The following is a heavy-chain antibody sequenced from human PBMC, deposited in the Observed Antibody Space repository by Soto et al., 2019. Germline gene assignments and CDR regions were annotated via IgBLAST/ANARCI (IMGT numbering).Heavy chain of an antibody. D-gene: IGHD2-2*01. J-gene: IGHJ4*01. CDR2: IGTDGNT. CDR1: GFTFNSYA. Sequence: VGSLRLSCAASGFTFNSYAMNWVRQAPGKGLAWVSAIGTDGNTYYANSVKGRFTISRDNSRTTLYLQMNSLRVEDTALYYCVRKYPGTRPFDYWGQGTLVTVSS. V-gene: IGHV3-23*01. CDR3: VRKYPGTRPFDY.